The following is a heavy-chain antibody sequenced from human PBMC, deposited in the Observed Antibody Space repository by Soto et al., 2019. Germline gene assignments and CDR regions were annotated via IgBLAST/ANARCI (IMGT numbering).Heavy chain of an antibody. CDR3: ARVAFSYFGMDV. CDR2: VFSSGST. CDR1: GGAISSYY. D-gene: IGHD3-3*02. Sequence: XGTLSLTFSVPGGAISSYYWSWVRQPAGKGLEWIGRVFSSGSTNYNASLKSRVTMSIDTSKNEVSLTLRSVTAADTGVYYCARVAFSYFGMDVWGPGTTVTVSS. J-gene: IGHJ6*02. V-gene: IGHV4-4*07.